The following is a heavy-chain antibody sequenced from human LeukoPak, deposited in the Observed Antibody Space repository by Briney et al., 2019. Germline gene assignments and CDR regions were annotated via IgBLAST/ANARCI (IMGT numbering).Heavy chain of an antibody. CDR1: DYSISSGYY. CDR3: ARSKPLGYDF. V-gene: IGHV4-38-2*01. D-gene: IGHD5-18*01. CDR2: IYHSGST. Sequence: SETLSLTCAVSDYSISSGYYWGWIPQPPGKGLEWIGSIYHSGSTYYNPSLKSRVTISVDTSQNQFSLKLSSVTAADTAVYYCARSKPLGYDFWGQGTLVTVSS. J-gene: IGHJ4*02.